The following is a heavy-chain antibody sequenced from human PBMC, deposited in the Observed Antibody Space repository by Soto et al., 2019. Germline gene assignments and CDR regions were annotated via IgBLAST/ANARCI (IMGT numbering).Heavy chain of an antibody. CDR3: ARGYESSRRYLPLVDY. J-gene: IGHJ4*02. D-gene: IGHD3-22*01. CDR2: ISHSGST. V-gene: IGHV4-34*01. Sequence: WTWIRQTPGKGLEWIGEISHSGSTNYNPSLMSRVTMSADTSKKQFSLRLSSVTAADTALYFCARGYESSRRYLPLVDYWGQGTLVTVSS.